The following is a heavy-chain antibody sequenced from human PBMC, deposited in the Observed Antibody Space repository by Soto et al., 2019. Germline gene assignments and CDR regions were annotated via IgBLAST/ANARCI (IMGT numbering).Heavy chain of an antibody. J-gene: IGHJ6*02. CDR3: TRASPYSSSSHFDFENCTIDV. CDR1: GFIFSSYA. V-gene: IGHV3-30-3*01. D-gene: IGHD6-6*01. Sequence: GGSLRLSCAASGFIFSSYAMHWVRLAPGKGLEWVASISYDGNNKYYADSVKGRFTISRDNSKNTLYLQMNSLRDEDTAVYYCTRASPYSSSSHFDFENCTIDVWGQGTTVTVSS. CDR2: ISYDGNNK.